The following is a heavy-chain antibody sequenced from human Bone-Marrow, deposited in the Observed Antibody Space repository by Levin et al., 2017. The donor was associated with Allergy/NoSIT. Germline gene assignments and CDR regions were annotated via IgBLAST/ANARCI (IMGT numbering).Heavy chain of an antibody. CDR1: GFTFSSNS. D-gene: IGHD1-26*01. CDR2: ISSRSSTI. J-gene: IGHJ6*02. Sequence: PGESLKISCAASGFTFSSNSINWVRQAPGKGLEWVSYISSRSSTIYYADSVKGRFTISRDNAKNSLYLQMNSLRAEDTAVYYCARDQWGNHYYGMDVWGQGTTVTVSS. V-gene: IGHV3-48*01. CDR3: ARDQWGNHYYGMDV.